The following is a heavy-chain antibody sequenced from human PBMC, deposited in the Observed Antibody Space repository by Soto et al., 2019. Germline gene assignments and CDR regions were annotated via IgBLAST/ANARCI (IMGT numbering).Heavy chain of an antibody. CDR2: IYYSGST. D-gene: IGHD3-22*01. CDR1: GGSISSSSYY. CDR3: ARRSGGYYSQFDY. J-gene: IGHJ4*02. V-gene: IGHV4-39*01. Sequence: QLQLQESGPGLVKPSETLSLTCTVSGGSISSSSYYWGWIRQPPGKGLEWIGSIYYSGSTYYNPSLKSRVTISVDTSKNQFSLKLSSVTAADTAVYYCARRSGGYYSQFDYWGQGTLVTVSS.